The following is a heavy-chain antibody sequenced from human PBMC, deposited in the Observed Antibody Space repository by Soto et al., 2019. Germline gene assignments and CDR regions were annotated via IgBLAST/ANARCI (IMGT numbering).Heavy chain of an antibody. CDR3: ACIFSWGYSYAFYYYGMDV. D-gene: IGHD5-18*01. V-gene: IGHV4-39*01. CDR1: GGSISSSSYY. CDR2: IFYSGST. Sequence: LSLTCTVSGGSISSSSYYWGWIRQPPGKGLEWIGSIFYSGSTYYNPSLKSRVTISVDTSKNQFSLKLSSVTAADTAVYYCACIFSWGYSYAFYYYGMDVWGQGTTVTVS. J-gene: IGHJ6*02.